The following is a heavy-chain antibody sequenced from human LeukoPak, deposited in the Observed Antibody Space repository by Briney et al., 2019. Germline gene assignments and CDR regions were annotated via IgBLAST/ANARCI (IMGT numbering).Heavy chain of an antibody. J-gene: IGHJ4*02. D-gene: IGHD6-19*01. V-gene: IGHV3-30*02. Sequence: GGSLRLSCAASGFTFSSYGMHWVRQAPGKGLEGVAFIRYDGSNKYYADSVKGRFTISRDNSKNTLYLQMNSLRAEDTAVYYCEKDELKQWLVYDYWGQGTLVTVSS. CDR1: GFTFSSYG. CDR2: IRYDGSNK. CDR3: EKDELKQWLVYDY.